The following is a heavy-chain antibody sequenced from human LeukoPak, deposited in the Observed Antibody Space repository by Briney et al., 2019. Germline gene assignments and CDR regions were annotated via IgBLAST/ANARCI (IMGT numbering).Heavy chain of an antibody. J-gene: IGHJ4*02. V-gene: IGHV1-3*03. CDR2: INAGNGNT. Sequence: GASVKVSCKASGYTFTSYAMHWVRQAPGQRLEWMGWINAGNGNTKYSQEFQGRVAITRDTSASTAYMELSSLRSENMAVYYCARGVEYYDFWSGYAYFDYWGQGTLVTVSS. CDR3: ARGVEYYDFWSGYAYFDY. CDR1: GYTFTSYA. D-gene: IGHD3-3*01.